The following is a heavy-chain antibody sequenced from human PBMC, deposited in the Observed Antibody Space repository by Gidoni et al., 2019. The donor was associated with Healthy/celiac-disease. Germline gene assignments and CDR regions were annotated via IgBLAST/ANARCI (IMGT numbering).Heavy chain of an antibody. CDR2: INPNSGGT. CDR1: GYTFTGYY. V-gene: IGHV1-2*06. Sequence: QVQLVQSGAEVKKPGASVKVSCKASGYTFTGYYMHCVRQAPGQGLVWMGRINPNSGGTNYAQKFQGRVTMTRDTSISTAYMELSRLRSDDTAVYYCARLYKGYDSSGYYPAPGGYFDYWGQGTLVTVSS. J-gene: IGHJ4*02. D-gene: IGHD3-22*01. CDR3: ARLYKGYDSSGYYPAPGGYFDY.